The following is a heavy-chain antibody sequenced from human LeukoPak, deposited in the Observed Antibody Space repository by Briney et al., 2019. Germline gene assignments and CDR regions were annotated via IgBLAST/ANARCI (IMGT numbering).Heavy chain of an antibody. V-gene: IGHV1-2*02. Sequence: GASVKVSCKASGYTFTGYYMHWVRQAPGQGLEWMGWINPNSGGTNYAQKFQGRVTMTRDTSISTAYMELSRLRSDDTAVYYCARDFGIAAAENYYMDVWGKGTTVTISS. CDR2: INPNSGGT. CDR3: ARDFGIAAAENYYMDV. J-gene: IGHJ6*03. D-gene: IGHD6-13*01. CDR1: GYTFTGYY.